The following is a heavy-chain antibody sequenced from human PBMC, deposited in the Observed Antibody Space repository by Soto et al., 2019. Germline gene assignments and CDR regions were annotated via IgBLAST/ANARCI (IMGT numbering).Heavy chain of an antibody. J-gene: IGHJ4*02. CDR2: IYSGGST. CDR3: ARGVALFTNDWDFDY. V-gene: IGHV3-66*01. Sequence: GGSLRLSCAASGFTVSSNYMSWVRQAPGKGLEWVSVIYSGGSTYYADSVKGRFTISRDNSKNTLYLQMNSLRVEDTAVYYCARGVALFTNDWDFDYWGQGTLVTVSS. CDR1: GFTVSSNY. D-gene: IGHD3-16*01.